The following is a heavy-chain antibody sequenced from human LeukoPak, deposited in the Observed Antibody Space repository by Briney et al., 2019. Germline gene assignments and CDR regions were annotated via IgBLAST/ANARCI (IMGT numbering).Heavy chain of an antibody. D-gene: IGHD2-8*01. V-gene: IGHV4-34*01. Sequence: SETLSLTCAVYGGSFSGYYWSWIRQPPGQGLEWIGEINHSGSTNYNPSLKSQVTISVDTSKNQFSLKLSSGTAADTAVYYWVGGGYCTNGVCPGHYWGQGTLVTVSS. CDR2: INHSGST. CDR1: GGSFSGYY. J-gene: IGHJ4*02. CDR3: VGGGYCTNGVCPGHY.